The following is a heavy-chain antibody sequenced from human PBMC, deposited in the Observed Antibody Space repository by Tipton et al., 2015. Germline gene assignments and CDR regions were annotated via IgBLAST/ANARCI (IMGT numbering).Heavy chain of an antibody. Sequence: TLSLTCTVSGGAITSDGFYWSWIRQHPRKGLEWIGYIFYTGSTYYNPSLKSRATLSVDTSKNQFSLKLSSVTAADTAVYYCARDGYNSNYFDYWGQGTLVTVSS. CDR2: IFYTGST. V-gene: IGHV4-31*03. CDR3: ARDGYNSNYFDY. CDR1: GGAITSDGFY. J-gene: IGHJ4*02. D-gene: IGHD5-24*01.